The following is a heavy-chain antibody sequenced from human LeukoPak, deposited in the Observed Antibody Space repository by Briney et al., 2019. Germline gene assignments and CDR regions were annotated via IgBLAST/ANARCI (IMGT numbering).Heavy chain of an antibody. CDR1: GFTVSSNY. CDR2: IYGGGST. D-gene: IGHD6-19*01. J-gene: IGHJ4*02. Sequence: GGSLRLSCAASGFTVSSNYMSWVRQAPGKGLEWVSVIYGGGSTYYADSVRGRFTISGDTFTNTVNLQMNSLRVEDTAVYYCASWPGGWYGEDSWGQGTLVTVSS. CDR3: ASWPGGWYGEDS. V-gene: IGHV3-53*01.